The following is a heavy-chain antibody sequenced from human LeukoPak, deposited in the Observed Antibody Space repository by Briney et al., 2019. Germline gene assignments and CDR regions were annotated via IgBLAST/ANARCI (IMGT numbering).Heavy chain of an antibody. CDR3: AKDPDPNTPAIPNYFDY. CDR2: ISSSGGST. J-gene: IGHJ4*02. D-gene: IGHD2-2*01. Sequence: GGSLTLSGAGSAFTFSSYAMNWVRQAPGKGREWVSAISSSGGSTSHADSGKGRFTISRDNSKTTLYLQMNSLRVEDTAVYYCAKDPDPNTPAIPNYFDYWGQGTLVTVSS. V-gene: IGHV3-23*01. CDR1: AFTFSSYA.